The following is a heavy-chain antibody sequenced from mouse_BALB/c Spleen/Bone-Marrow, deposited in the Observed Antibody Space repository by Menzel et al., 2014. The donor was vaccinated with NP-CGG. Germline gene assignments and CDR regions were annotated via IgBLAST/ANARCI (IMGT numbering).Heavy chain of an antibody. CDR3: ARGGYCSWFAY. D-gene: IGHD2-3*01. CDR1: GYTFTSYV. J-gene: IGHJ3*01. Sequence: LQESGPELVKPGASVKMSRKASGYTFTSYVMHWVRQKPGQGLEWIGYINPYNDGTKYNEKFKGKATLTSDKSSSTAYMELSSLTSEDSAVYYCARGGYCSWFAYWGQGTLVTVSA. CDR2: INPYNDGT. V-gene: IGHV1-14*01.